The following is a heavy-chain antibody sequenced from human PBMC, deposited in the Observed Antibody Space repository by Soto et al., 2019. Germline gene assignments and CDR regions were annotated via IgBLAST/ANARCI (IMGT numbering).Heavy chain of an antibody. D-gene: IGHD2-15*01. Sequence: SETLSLTCAVSGFFISSGNYWGWIRKPPGKGLEWIGSIFHGGNTYYNPSLKSRVTISVDMSKNQFSLKLDSVTAADTAVYYCARARWYDAFDVWGQGTVVTVSS. J-gene: IGHJ3*01. CDR1: GFFISSGNY. V-gene: IGHV4-38-2*01. CDR3: ARARWYDAFDV. CDR2: IFHGGNT.